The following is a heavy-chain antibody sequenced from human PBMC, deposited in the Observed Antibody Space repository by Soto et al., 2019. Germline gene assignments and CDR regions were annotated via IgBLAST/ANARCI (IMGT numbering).Heavy chain of an antibody. J-gene: IGHJ5*02. V-gene: IGHV4-4*02. D-gene: IGHD3-9*01. CDR3: ARADLRYFDWSISWFDP. CDR2: IYHSGST. Sequence: SETLSLTCVVSSDSISNNKWWGWVRQSPGKGLEWIGEIYHSGSTNYNPSLKSRVIISVDESRNQFSLKLSSVTAADTAVYFCARADLRYFDWSISWFDPWGQGTLVTVSS. CDR1: SDSISNNKW.